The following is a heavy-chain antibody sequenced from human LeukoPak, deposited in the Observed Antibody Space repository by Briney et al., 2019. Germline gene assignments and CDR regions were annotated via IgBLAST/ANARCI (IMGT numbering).Heavy chain of an antibody. D-gene: IGHD3-22*01. CDR2: IYYSGST. J-gene: IGHJ4*02. V-gene: IGHV4-59*01. Sequence: SETLSLTCTVSGGSISSYYWSWIQQPPGKGLEWIGYIYYSGSTNYNPSLKSRVTISVDTSKNQFSLKLSSVTAADTAVYYCAREDYYDSSGYQSSGFDYWGQGTLVTVSS. CDR1: GGSISSYY. CDR3: AREDYYDSSGYQSSGFDY.